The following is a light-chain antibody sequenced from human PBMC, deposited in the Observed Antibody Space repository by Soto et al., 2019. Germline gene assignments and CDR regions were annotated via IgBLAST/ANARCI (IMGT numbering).Light chain of an antibody. J-gene: IGLJ1*01. CDR3: SSYTSSSPYV. V-gene: IGLV2-14*01. CDR2: EVS. Sequence: QSALTQPASVSGSPGQSITISCTGTSSDVGGYNYVSWYQQHPGKAPKLMISEVSNRPSGVSNRFSGSKSGNTASLTISGLQAEAEADYYCSSYTSSSPYVFGTGTKLTVL. CDR1: SSDVGGYNY.